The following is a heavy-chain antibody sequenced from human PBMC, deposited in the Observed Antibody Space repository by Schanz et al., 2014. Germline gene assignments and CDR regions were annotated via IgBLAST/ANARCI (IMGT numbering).Heavy chain of an antibody. J-gene: IGHJ4*02. V-gene: IGHV3-20*04. CDR1: GFGFDDYA. Sequence: EVQLVESGGGVVRPGGSLRLSCAASGFGFDDYAMSWVRQAPGKGLEWVSGINWNGGSTGYADSVKGRFTISRDNAKNALYLQMNSLRAEDTALYYCARDSGSSSWYASDYWGQGTLVTVSS. D-gene: IGHD6-13*01. CDR3: ARDSGSSSWYASDY. CDR2: INWNGGST.